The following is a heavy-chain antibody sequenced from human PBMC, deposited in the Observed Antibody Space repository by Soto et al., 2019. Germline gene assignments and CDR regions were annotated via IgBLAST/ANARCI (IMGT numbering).Heavy chain of an antibody. CDR3: ARDSYDQGGREFDY. V-gene: IGHV1-69*01. J-gene: IGHJ4*02. Sequence: QVQLVQSGAEVKKPGSSVKVSCKASGGTFSSYAISWVRQAPGQGLEWMGGIIPIFGTATYAQKFQGRVTITADESTSTAYMELSSLRSEDTAVYYCARDSYDQGGREFDYWGQGTLVTVSS. CDR1: GGTFSSYA. D-gene: IGHD3-16*01. CDR2: IIPIFGTA.